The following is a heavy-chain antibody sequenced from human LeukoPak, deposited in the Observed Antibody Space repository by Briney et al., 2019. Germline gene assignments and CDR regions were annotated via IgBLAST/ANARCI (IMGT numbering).Heavy chain of an antibody. CDR3: ARFEGLLPQFDY. D-gene: IGHD3-22*01. Sequence: PGGSLRLSCAASGFTFSSYSMNWVRQAPGKGLEWVSSISSSSSYIYYADSVKGRFTISRDNAKNSLYLQMNSLRAEDTAVYYCARFEGLLPQFDYWGQGTLVTVSS. V-gene: IGHV3-21*01. CDR2: ISSSSSYI. CDR1: GFTFSSYS. J-gene: IGHJ4*02.